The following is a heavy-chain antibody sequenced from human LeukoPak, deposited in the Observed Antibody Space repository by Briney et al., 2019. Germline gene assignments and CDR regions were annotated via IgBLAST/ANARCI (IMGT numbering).Heavy chain of an antibody. J-gene: IGHJ4*02. CDR1: GYTFTGYY. CDR2: ISPNTGAT. D-gene: IGHD2-2*02. CDR3: ARGLYNTYPEDY. V-gene: IGHV1-2*02. Sequence: GASVKVSCKTSGYTFTGYYLHWVRQAPGRGLEWMGWISPNTGATKYAEKFQGRVAMTRDTSISIGYMELSRLRSDDTAVYYCARGLYNTYPEDYWGQGTLVTVSS.